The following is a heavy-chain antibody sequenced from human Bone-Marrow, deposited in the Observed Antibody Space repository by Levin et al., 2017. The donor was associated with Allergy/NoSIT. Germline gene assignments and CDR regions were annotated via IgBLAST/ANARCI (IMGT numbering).Heavy chain of an antibody. V-gene: IGHV4-61*01. CDR2: IYYSGST. D-gene: IGHD6-13*01. CDR3: ARDRVAAAGQLNWFDP. Sequence: SETLSLTCTVSGGSVSSGSYYWSWIRQPPGKGLEWIGYIYYSGSTNYNPSLKSRVTISVDTSKNQFSLKLSSVTAADTAVYYCARDRVAAAGQLNWFDPWGQGTLVTVSS. J-gene: IGHJ5*02. CDR1: GGSVSSGSYY.